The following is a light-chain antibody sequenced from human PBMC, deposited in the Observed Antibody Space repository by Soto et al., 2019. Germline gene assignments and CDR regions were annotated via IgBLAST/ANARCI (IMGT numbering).Light chain of an antibody. CDR2: GAS. CDR1: QSVSSN. Sequence: EIVMTQSPATLSVSPGERATLSCRASQSVSSNLAWYQQKPGQAPRLRIYGASTRATGIPARFSGSGSGTEFTLTISSLQSEDFAVYYCQQYNNWPPKTFGQGTKVEL. V-gene: IGKV3-15*01. J-gene: IGKJ1*01. CDR3: QQYNNWPPKT.